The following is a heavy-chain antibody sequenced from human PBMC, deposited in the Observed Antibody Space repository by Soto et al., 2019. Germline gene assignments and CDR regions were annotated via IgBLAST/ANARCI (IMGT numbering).Heavy chain of an antibody. CDR2: IYYSGST. Sequence: SETLSLTCTVSGGSISGYYWSWIQQPPGKGLEWIGYIYYSGSTIYNPSLKSRVTISVDTSKNQFSLKLSSVTAADTAVYYCARARYDSSGYYYFDYWGQGTLVTVSS. D-gene: IGHD3-22*01. CDR1: GGSISGYY. V-gene: IGHV4-59*01. CDR3: ARARYDSSGYYYFDY. J-gene: IGHJ4*02.